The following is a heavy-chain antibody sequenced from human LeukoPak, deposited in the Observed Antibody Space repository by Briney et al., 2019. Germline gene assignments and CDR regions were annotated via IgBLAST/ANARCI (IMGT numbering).Heavy chain of an antibody. Sequence: ASETLSLTCNVSGGSIRSSSYYWGWIRQSPGKGLEWIGSMYYSGTTYYNPSLKSRVTISEDTSNSQFSLRLSSVTAADTAVYYCARPLYSSGWYSWGQGTLVTVSS. CDR1: GGSIRSSSYY. CDR2: MYYSGTT. D-gene: IGHD6-19*01. V-gene: IGHV4-39*01. J-gene: IGHJ4*02. CDR3: ARPLYSSGWYS.